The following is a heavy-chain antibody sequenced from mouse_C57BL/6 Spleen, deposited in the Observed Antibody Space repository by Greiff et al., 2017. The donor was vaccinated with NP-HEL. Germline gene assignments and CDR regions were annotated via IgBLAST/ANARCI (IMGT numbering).Heavy chain of an antibody. J-gene: IGHJ3*01. V-gene: IGHV1-52*01. CDR1: GYTFTSYW. Sequence: QVQLQQPGAELVRPGSSVKLSCKASGYTFTSYWMHWVKQRPIQGLEWIGNIDPSDSDTHYNQKFKDKATLTVDKSSSTAYMQLSSQTSEDSAVYYCARSNRDGFAYWGQGTLVTVSA. CDR3: ARSNRDGFAY. CDR2: IDPSDSDT. D-gene: IGHD4-1*01.